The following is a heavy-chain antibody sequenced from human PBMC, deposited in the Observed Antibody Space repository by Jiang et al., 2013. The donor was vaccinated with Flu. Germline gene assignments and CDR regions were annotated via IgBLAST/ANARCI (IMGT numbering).Heavy chain of an antibody. V-gene: IGHV2-70*11. CDR3: ARGWDGYNPVFVDY. D-gene: IGHD5-24*01. CDR1: GFSLSTSGMC. J-gene: IGHJ4*02. CDR2: IDWDDDK. Sequence: KPTQTLTLTCTFSGFSLSTSGMCVSWIRQPPGKALEWLARIDWDDDKYYSTSLKTRLTISKDTSKNQVVLTMTNMDPVDTATYYCARGWDGYNPVFVDYWGQGTLVTVSS.